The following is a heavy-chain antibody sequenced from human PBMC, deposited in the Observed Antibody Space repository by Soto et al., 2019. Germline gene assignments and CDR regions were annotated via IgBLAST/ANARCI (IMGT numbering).Heavy chain of an antibody. CDR1: GYTFTSYG. CDR3: ARDGYSSSWYYRSYYYYGMDV. D-gene: IGHD6-13*01. J-gene: IGHJ6*02. Sequence: GASVKVSCKASGYTFTSYGISWVRQAPGQGLEWMGWISAYNGNTNYAQKLQGRVTMTTDTSTSTAYMELRSLRSDDTAVYYCARDGYSSSWYYRSYYYYGMDVWGQGTTLTVSS. V-gene: IGHV1-18*01. CDR2: ISAYNGNT.